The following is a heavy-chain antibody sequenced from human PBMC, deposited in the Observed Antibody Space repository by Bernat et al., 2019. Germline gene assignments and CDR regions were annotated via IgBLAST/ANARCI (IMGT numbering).Heavy chain of an antibody. CDR1: GYTFTGYY. Sequence: QVQLVQSGAEVKKPGASVKVSCKASGYTFTGYYMHWVRQAPGQGLEWMGWINPNSGGTNYAQKFQGWVTMTRDTSISTAYMELSRLRSDDTAVYYCARDVLSIAVDAKYYYYYGMDVWGQGTTVTVSS. V-gene: IGHV1-2*04. J-gene: IGHJ6*02. D-gene: IGHD6-19*01. CDR3: ARDVLSIAVDAKYYYYYGMDV. CDR2: INPNSGGT.